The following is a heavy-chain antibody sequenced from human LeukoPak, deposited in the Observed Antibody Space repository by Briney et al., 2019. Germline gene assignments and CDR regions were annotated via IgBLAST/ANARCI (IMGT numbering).Heavy chain of an antibody. CDR1: GGSISSYY. V-gene: IGHV4-59*01. CDR3: ARAKGYNWNYDP. D-gene: IGHD1-7*01. J-gene: IGHJ5*02. Sequence: SETLSLTCTVSGGSISSYYWSWIRQPPGKGLEWIGYIYYSGSTNYNPSLKSRVTISVDTSKNQFSLKLSSVTAADTAVYYCARAKGYNWNYDPWGQGTLVTVSS. CDR2: IYYSGST.